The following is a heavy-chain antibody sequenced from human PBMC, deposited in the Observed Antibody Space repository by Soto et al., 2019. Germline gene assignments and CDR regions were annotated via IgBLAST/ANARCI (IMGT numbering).Heavy chain of an antibody. D-gene: IGHD4-17*01. CDR2: INAGNGNT. CDR1: GYTFTSYA. Sequence: QVQLVQSGAEVKKPGASVKVSCKASGYTFTSYAMHWVRQAPGQRLEWMGWINAGNGNTKYSQKFQGRVTITRDTSASTAYMELSSLRSEDTAVYYCARADMTTPTGYGMDVWGQGTTVTVSS. J-gene: IGHJ6*02. CDR3: ARADMTTPTGYGMDV. V-gene: IGHV1-3*01.